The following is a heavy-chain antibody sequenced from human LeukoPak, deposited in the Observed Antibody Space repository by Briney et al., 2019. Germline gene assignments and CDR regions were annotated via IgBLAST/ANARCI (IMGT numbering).Heavy chain of an antibody. Sequence: GGSLRLSCAASGFTFSSYAMSWVRQAPGKGLEWVSAISGSGGSTYYADSVKGRFTISRDNSKNTLYLQMNSLRAEDTAVYYCVKDRCDRTTCPEVWGQGTLVTVSS. J-gene: IGHJ4*02. CDR3: VKDRCDRTTCPEV. D-gene: IGHD2-2*01. CDR2: ISGSGGST. CDR1: GFTFSSYA. V-gene: IGHV3-23*01.